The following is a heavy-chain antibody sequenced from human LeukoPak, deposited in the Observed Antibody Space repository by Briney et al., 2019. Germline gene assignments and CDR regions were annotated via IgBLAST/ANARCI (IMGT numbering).Heavy chain of an antibody. V-gene: IGHV3-30-3*01. CDR3: AKDGYCSSTSCYNYYYYMDV. Sequence: GGSLRLSCAASGFTFSIYSMHWVRQAPGKGLEWVAVISYDGSNKYYADSVKGRFTISRDNSKNTLYLQMNSLRAEDTAVYYCAKDGYCSSTSCYNYYYYMDVWGKGTTVTVSS. J-gene: IGHJ6*03. CDR1: GFTFSIYS. CDR2: ISYDGSNK. D-gene: IGHD2-2*03.